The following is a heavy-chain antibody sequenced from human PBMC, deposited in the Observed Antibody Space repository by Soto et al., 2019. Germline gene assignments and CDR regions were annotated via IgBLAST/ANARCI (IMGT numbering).Heavy chain of an antibody. CDR3: ARGEYSSSWNAFDI. CDR1: GGSISSGGYY. CDR2: IYYSGST. V-gene: IGHV4-31*03. D-gene: IGHD6-13*01. Sequence: SETLSLTCTVSGGSISSGGYYWRWIRQHPGKGLEWIGYIYYSGSTYYNPSLKSRVTISVDTSKNQFSLKLSSVTAADTAVYYCARGEYSSSWNAFDIWGQGTMVTVS. J-gene: IGHJ3*02.